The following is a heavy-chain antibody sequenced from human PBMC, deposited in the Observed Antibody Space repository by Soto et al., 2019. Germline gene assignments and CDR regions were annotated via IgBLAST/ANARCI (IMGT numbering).Heavy chain of an antibody. CDR1: GYTFTSYG. V-gene: IGHV1-18*04. D-gene: IGHD6-19*01. CDR3: ARDLLSQRSGGYFYYGRDV. Sequence: GASVKVSCKASGYTFTSYGISWVRQAPGQGLEGVGWISAYNGNTNYAQKLQGRVTMTTDTSTSTAYMELRSLRSDETAVYYCARDLLSQRSGGYFYYGRDVWGQGTTGIVSS. J-gene: IGHJ6*02. CDR2: ISAYNGNT.